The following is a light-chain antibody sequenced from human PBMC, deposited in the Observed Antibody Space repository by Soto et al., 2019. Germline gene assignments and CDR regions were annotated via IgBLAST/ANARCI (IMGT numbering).Light chain of an antibody. J-gene: IGKJ3*01. CDR1: RDIDNY. CDR3: QHYDYLPL. Sequence: DIQMTQSPSSLSASVGDRVTITCQASRDIDNYLNWYQQKPGKAPKLVIYGASNLDTGVPSRFSGSGSGTDFTVTISPLQPEDFATYYCQHYDYLPLFGPGTKVDI. CDR2: GAS. V-gene: IGKV1-33*01.